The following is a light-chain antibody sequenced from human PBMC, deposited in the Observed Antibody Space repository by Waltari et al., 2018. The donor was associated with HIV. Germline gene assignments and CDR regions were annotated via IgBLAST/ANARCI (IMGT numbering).Light chain of an antibody. V-gene: IGLV2-11*02. CDR3: ASHGGIYMYV. Sequence: QSALTQPRSVSGSPGQSVTISCTGTSSDIEFDSVSWYQQHPGKAPRLIIFDVTKRPSGVPDRFSGSRSGITASLTISGLQIDDEAEYFCASHGGIYMYVFGVVTTVSVL. CDR1: SSDIEFDS. J-gene: IGLJ1*01. CDR2: DVT.